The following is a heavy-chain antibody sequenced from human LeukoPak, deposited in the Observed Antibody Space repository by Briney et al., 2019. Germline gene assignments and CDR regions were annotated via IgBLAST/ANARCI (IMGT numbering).Heavy chain of an antibody. V-gene: IGHV3-23*01. J-gene: IGHJ4*02. CDR2: ISGSGGNT. CDR3: AIDPNWGMDY. Sequence: GGSLRLSCAASGFTFSSYAMSWVRQAPGKGLEWVSGISGSGGNTYYADSVKGRFTISRDNSKNTLYLQMNSLRAEDTAIYYCAIDPNWGMDYWGQGILVTVSS. CDR1: GFTFSSYA. D-gene: IGHD3-16*01.